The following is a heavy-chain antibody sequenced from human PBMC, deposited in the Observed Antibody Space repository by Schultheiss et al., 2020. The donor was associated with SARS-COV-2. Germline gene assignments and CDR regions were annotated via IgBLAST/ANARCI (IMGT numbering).Heavy chain of an antibody. CDR2: IYYSGST. D-gene: IGHD3-22*01. V-gene: IGHV4-59*01. CDR1: GGSISSYY. Sequence: SQTLSLTCTVSGGSISSYYWSWIRQPPGKGLEWIGYIYYSGSTNYNPSLKSRVTISVDTSKNQFSLKPSSVTAAGTAVYYCARAKYYYDSSGYYYYYGMDVWGQGTTVTVSS. CDR3: ARAKYYYDSSGYYYYYGMDV. J-gene: IGHJ6*02.